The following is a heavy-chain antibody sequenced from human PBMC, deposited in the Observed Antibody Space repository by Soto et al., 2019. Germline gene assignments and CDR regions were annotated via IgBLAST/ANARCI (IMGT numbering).Heavy chain of an antibody. CDR3: ARHSGNLYVGYYYDMDV. Sequence: QLQLQESGPGLVKPSETLSLTCTVSGGSISSSSYYWGCIRQPPGKGMEWIGSIYYSGYTYYNPSLKTRVTISVDPSKNQFPLKLSSVTAAYTAVYYCARHSGNLYVGYYYDMDVWGQGTTVTVSS. V-gene: IGHV4-39*01. J-gene: IGHJ6*02. CDR2: IYYSGYT. CDR1: GGSISSSSYY. D-gene: IGHD3-16*01.